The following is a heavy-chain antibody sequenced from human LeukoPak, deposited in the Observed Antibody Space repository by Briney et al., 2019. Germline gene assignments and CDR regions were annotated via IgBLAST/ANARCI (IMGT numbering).Heavy chain of an antibody. V-gene: IGHV1-8*01. Sequence: GASVKVSCKASGNTFTSYDINWVRQATGQGLEWMGWMNPDSGNTGYAQKFQGRVTMTRNTSISTAYMELSRLRSEDTAVYYCARAPDFWSGEYYYYYYMDVWGKGTTVTVSS. CDR2: MNPDSGNT. CDR1: GNTFTSYD. J-gene: IGHJ6*03. CDR3: ARAPDFWSGEYYYYYYMDV. D-gene: IGHD3-3*01.